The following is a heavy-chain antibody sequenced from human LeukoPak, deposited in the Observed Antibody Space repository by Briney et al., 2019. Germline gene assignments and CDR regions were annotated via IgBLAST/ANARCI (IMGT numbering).Heavy chain of an antibody. CDR1: GFTFDDYA. CDR2: ISWNSGSI. V-gene: IGHV3-9*01. J-gene: IGHJ4*02. CDR3: AKDKDSSGYYPLFDY. Sequence: GGSLRLSCAASGFTFDDYAMHWVRQAPGKGLEWFSGISWNSGSIGYADSVKGRFTISRDNAKNSLYLQMNSLIAEDTALYYCAKDKDSSGYYPLFDYWGQGTMVTVSS. D-gene: IGHD3-22*01.